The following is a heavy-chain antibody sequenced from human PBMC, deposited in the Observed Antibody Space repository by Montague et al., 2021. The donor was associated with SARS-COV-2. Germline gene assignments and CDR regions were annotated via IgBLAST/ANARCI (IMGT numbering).Heavy chain of an antibody. J-gene: IGHJ3*02. CDR3: TRDYRSIVGDGLDI. V-gene: IGHV3-48*03. CDR2: ISTSAYTT. Sequence: SLRLSCAASGFTFSNYDMNWVRQAPGKGPEWISCISTSAYTTSYAGSAKGRFTISRDNGKNSLYLQMNSLRVEDTAVYYCTRDYRSIVGDGLDIWGQGTKVTVSS. D-gene: IGHD3-16*02. CDR1: GFTFSNYD.